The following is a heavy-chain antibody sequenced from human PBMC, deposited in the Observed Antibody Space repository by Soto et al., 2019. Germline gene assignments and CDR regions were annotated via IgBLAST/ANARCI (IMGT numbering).Heavy chain of an antibody. V-gene: IGHV3-21*05. Sequence: PVGSLRLSCSASVFSISNFGMFWVRHAPGRGLEWISFISRSHSDIYYADSVKGRFTISRDNAKNSMFLQMNSLRDEDRAVYYCGREGTNGYIHYYIETCGQGVPVTVSS. CDR3: GREGTNGYIHYYIET. CDR1: VFSISNFG. CDR2: ISRSHSDI. D-gene: IGHD1-26*01. J-gene: IGHJ5*02.